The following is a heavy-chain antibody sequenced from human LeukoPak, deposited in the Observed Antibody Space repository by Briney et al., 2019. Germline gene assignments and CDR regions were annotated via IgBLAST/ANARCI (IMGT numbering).Heavy chain of an antibody. CDR2: IRSKAYGGTT. V-gene: IGHV3-49*04. CDR1: GFTFGDYA. J-gene: IGHJ4*02. Sequence: PGRSLRLSCTASGFTFGDYAMSWVRQAPGKGLEWVGFIRSKAYGGTTEYAASVKGRFTISRDDSKSIAYLQMNSLKTEDTAVYYCTRGVLRYSGIRHFDYWGQGTLVTVSS. CDR3: TRGVLRYSGIRHFDY. D-gene: IGHD1-26*01.